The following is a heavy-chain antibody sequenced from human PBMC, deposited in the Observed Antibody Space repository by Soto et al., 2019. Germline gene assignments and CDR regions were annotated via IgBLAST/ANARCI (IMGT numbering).Heavy chain of an antibody. V-gene: IGHV4-59*01. J-gene: IGHJ4*01. Sequence: QVQLQESGPGLVKPSETLSLTCTVSVGSISPFYWSWIRQSPGKGLEWIGNINHSGRATYSPALNSRVTISAGMSGHPFSPDLSSVTAAATAVYYCATANNDVLASYSGGWYYFHYWRQGTLVTVSS. D-gene: IGHD3-9*01. CDR2: INHSGRA. CDR3: ATANNDVLASYSGGWYYFHY. CDR1: VGSISPFY.